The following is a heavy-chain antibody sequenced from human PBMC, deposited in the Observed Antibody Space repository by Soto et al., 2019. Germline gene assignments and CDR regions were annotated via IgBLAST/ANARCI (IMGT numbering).Heavy chain of an antibody. J-gene: IGHJ5*02. V-gene: IGHV3-53*01. CDR1: GFTVSSNY. Sequence: GGSLRLSCAASGFTVSSNYMSWVRQAPGKGLEWVSVIYSGGSTYYADSVKGRFTISRDNSKNTLYLQMNSLRAEDTAVYYCARDRSAPARNWFDPWGQGTLVTVSS. CDR3: ARDRSAPARNWFDP. CDR2: IYSGGST.